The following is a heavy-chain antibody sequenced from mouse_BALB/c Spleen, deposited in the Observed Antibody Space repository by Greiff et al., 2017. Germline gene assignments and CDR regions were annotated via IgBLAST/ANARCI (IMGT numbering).Heavy chain of an antibody. D-gene: IGHD1-2*01. CDR3: ALSVLRLHYCAMDD. V-gene: IGHV2-3*01. CDR1: GFSLTSYG. J-gene: IGHJ4*01. Sequence: VKLLESGPGLVAPSQSLSITCTVSGFSLTSYGVRWVCQPPGKGLEWLGVIWADGSTTYHTAHLTRLSISKVNAKSQVFLKLNSLQTDDTATYYCALSVLRLHYCAMDDWGEGTSVTVSS. CDR2: IWADGST.